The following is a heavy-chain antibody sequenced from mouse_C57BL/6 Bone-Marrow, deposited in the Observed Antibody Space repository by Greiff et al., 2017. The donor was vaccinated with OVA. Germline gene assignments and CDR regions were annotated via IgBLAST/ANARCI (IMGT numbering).Heavy chain of an antibody. CDR1: GFNIKDDY. CDR3: TTIYYDYDGDWYFDV. V-gene: IGHV14-4*01. D-gene: IGHD2-4*01. CDR2: NDPENGDT. Sequence: VQLKESGAELVRPGASVKLSCTASGFNIKDDYMHWVKQRPEQGLEWIGWNDPENGDTEYASKFQGKATITADTSSNTAYLQLSSLTSEDTAVYYCTTIYYDYDGDWYFDVWGTGTTVTVSS. J-gene: IGHJ1*03.